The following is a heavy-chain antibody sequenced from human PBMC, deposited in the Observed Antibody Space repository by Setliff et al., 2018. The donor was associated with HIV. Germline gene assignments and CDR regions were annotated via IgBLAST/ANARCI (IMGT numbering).Heavy chain of an antibody. J-gene: IGHJ6*03. D-gene: IGHD3-3*01. Sequence: PSETLSLTCTVSGVSISDYYWSWIRQPPGKGLEWIGYIYFSGSTNYNPSLKSRVTMSLDTSKSQFSLKLSSVTAADTAVYYCARDRVHNPSYNFWSGPTNYYYYMDVWGKGTTVTV. V-gene: IGHV4-59*13. CDR3: ARDRVHNPSYNFWSGPTNYYYYMDV. CDR2: IYFSGST. CDR1: GVSISDYY.